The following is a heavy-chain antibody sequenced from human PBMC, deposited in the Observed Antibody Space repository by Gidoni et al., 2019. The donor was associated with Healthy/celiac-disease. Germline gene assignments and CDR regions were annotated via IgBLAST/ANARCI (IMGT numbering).Heavy chain of an antibody. Sequence: EVQLVESGGVVVQPGGSLRLSCAASGFTFDAYTMHWVRQPPGKGLEWVSRISWDGISTYYADSVKGRFTISRDNSKNSLFLQMNSLRTEDTALYYCAKDARRYSSGWTSYYFDYWGQGTLVTVSS. J-gene: IGHJ4*02. CDR1: GFTFDAYT. CDR3: AKDARRYSSGWTSYYFDY. D-gene: IGHD6-19*01. CDR2: ISWDGIST. V-gene: IGHV3-43*01.